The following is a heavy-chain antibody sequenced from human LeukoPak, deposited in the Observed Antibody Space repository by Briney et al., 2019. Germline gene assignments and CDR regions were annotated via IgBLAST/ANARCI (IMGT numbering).Heavy chain of an antibody. J-gene: IGHJ6*03. D-gene: IGHD2-2*02. V-gene: IGHV4-4*02. CDR1: GGSISSSNW. CDR2: IYHSGST. CDR3: ARDGGLYCSSTSCYKDYYYYMDV. Sequence: SGTLSLTCAVSGGSISSSNWWSWVRQPPGKGLEWIGEIYHSGSTNYNPSLKSRVTISVDKSKNQFSLKLSSVTAADTAVYYCARDGGLYCSSTSCYKDYYYYMDVWGKGTTVTVSS.